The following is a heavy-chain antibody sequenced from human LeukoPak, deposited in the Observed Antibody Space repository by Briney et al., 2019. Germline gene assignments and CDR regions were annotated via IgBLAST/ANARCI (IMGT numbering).Heavy chain of an antibody. D-gene: IGHD3-3*01. CDR1: GFTFSSYW. Sequence: GGSLRLSCAASGFTFSSYWMSWVRQAPGKGLEWVANIKQDGGEKYYADSVKGRFTISRDNAKNSLYLQTNSLRAEDTALYYCAKDEAYDFWSGPQSYWGQGTLVTVSS. CDR3: AKDEAYDFWSGPQSY. J-gene: IGHJ4*02. V-gene: IGHV3-7*03. CDR2: IKQDGGEK.